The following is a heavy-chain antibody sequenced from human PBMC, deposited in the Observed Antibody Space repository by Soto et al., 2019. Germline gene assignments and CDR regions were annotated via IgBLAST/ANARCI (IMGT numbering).Heavy chain of an antibody. J-gene: IGHJ6*02. Sequence: SETLSLTCAVYGGSFSGYYWSWIRQPPGKGLEWIGEINHSGSTNYNPSLKSRVTISVDTSKNQFSLKLSSVTAADTAVYYCARVKRGDKYYYYYGMDVWGQGTTVTVSS. CDR3: ARVKRGDKYYYYYGMDV. CDR1: GGSFSGYY. V-gene: IGHV4-34*01. CDR2: INHSGST. D-gene: IGHD4-17*01.